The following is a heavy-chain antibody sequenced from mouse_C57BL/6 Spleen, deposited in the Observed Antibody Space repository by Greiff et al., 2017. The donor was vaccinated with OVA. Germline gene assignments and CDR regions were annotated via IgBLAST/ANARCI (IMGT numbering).Heavy chain of an antibody. V-gene: IGHV1-26*01. J-gene: IGHJ4*01. CDR1: GYTFTDYY. D-gene: IGHD2-5*01. Sequence: EVQLQQSGPELVKPGASVKISCKASGYTFTDYYMNWVKQSHGKSLEWIGDINPNNGGTSYNQKFKGKATLTVDKSSSTAYMEHRSLTSEDSAVYYCARPSYYSNGDYWGQGTSVTVSS. CDR2: INPNNGGT. CDR3: ARPSYYSNGDY.